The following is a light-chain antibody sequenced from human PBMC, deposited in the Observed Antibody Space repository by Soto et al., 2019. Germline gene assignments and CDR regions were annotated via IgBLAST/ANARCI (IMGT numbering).Light chain of an antibody. V-gene: IGKV3-20*01. J-gene: IGKJ1*01. CDR1: QSVSNNY. CDR2: GAS. CDR3: HHYET. Sequence: EIVLTQSPGALSLSPGERATLSCRASQSVSNNYLAWYQQKPGQALSLLIYGASTRATGIPARFSGSGSGTEFTLTISRLEPEDFTVYYCHHYETFGQRTK.